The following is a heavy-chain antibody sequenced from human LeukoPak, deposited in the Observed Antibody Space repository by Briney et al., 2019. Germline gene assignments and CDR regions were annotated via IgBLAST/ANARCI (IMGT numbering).Heavy chain of an antibody. J-gene: IGHJ6*04. D-gene: IGHD3-10*01. Sequence: GRPLRLSCAASGFTFSSYGMHWVRQAPGKGLEWVAVIWYDGSNKYYADSVKGRFTISRDNSKNTLYLQMNSLRAEDTAVYYCAKGGVRITMVRGVIPTTNYYGMDVWGKGTTVTVSS. V-gene: IGHV3-33*06. CDR1: GFTFSSYG. CDR3: AKGGVRITMVRGVIPTTNYYGMDV. CDR2: IWYDGSNK.